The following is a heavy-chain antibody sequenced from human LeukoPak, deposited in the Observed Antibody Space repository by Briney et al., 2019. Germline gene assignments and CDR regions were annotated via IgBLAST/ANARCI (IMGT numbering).Heavy chain of an antibody. Sequence: SVKVSCKASGGTFSSYAISWVRQAPGQGLEWMGGVIPIFGTANYAQKFQGRVTITTDESTSTAYMELSSLRSEDTAVYYCARGYLEPELLYMDVWGKGTTVTVSS. D-gene: IGHD1-26*01. V-gene: IGHV1-69*05. J-gene: IGHJ6*03. CDR1: GGTFSSYA. CDR3: ARGYLEPELLYMDV. CDR2: VIPIFGTA.